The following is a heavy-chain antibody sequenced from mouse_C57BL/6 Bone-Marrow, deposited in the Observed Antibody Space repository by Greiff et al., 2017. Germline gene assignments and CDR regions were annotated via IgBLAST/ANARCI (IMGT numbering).Heavy chain of an antibody. CDR2: LPPNSGST. J-gene: IGHJ3*01. D-gene: IGHD1-1*02. Sequence: VQLQQPGAELVKPGASVKLSCKASGYTFTSYWMHWVKQRPGQGLAWIGMLPPNSGSTNYNEKFKSKATLTVDKSSSTAYMQRSSLTSEDSAVYYCARWGNYAQFAYWGQGTLVTVAA. CDR3: ARWGNYAQFAY. V-gene: IGHV1-64*01. CDR1: GYTFTSYW.